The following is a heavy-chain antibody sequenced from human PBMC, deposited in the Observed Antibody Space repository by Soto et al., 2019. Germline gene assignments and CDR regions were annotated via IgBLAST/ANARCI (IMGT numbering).Heavy chain of an antibody. CDR3: ARRSGWASDI. J-gene: IGHJ3*02. CDR1: GGSISSYY. Sequence: QVQLQESGPGLVKPSETLSLTCTASGGSISSYYWSWIRQPPGKGLEWIGYIYYRGSTNYNPSLKRRVTISVDTSKTQFSLKLSSVTAADTAVYYCARRSGWASDIWGQGTMVTVSS. CDR2: IYYRGST. V-gene: IGHV4-59*08.